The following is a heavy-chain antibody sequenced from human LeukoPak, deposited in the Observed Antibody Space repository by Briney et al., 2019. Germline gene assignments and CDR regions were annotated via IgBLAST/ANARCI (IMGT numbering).Heavy chain of an antibody. CDR2: ISSSGSTI. V-gene: IGHV3-48*03. Sequence: GGSLRLSCAASGFTFSSYEMNWVRQAPGKGLEWVSYISSSGSTIYYADSVKGRFTISRDNAKNSLYLQMNSLRAEDTAVYYCARGYSSGWFPFDYWGQGTLVTVSP. CDR1: GFTFSSYE. CDR3: ARGYSSGWFPFDY. D-gene: IGHD6-19*01. J-gene: IGHJ4*02.